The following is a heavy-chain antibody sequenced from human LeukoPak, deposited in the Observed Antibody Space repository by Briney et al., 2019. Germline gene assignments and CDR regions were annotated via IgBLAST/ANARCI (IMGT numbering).Heavy chain of an antibody. CDR3: AREFYDWGSFDY. V-gene: IGHV3-21*01. Sequence: GGSLGLSCAASGFTFSSCSMNWVRQAPGKGLEWVSSISSSSSYIYYADSVKGRFTISRDNAKNSLYLQMNSLRAEDTAVYYCAREFYDWGSFDYWGQGTLVTVSS. J-gene: IGHJ4*02. D-gene: IGHD3-16*01. CDR1: GFTFSSCS. CDR2: ISSSSSYI.